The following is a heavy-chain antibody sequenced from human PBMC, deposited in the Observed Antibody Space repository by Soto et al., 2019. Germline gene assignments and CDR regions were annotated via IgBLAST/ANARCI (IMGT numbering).Heavy chain of an antibody. Sequence: QVQLQESGPGLVKPSQTLSLTCTVSGGSISSGGYYWSWIRQHPGKGLEWIGYIYYSGSTYYNPSLKSRVTISVDTSKNQFSLKLSSVTAADTAVYYCARAQEVRGVIIPSDYWGQGTLVTVSS. J-gene: IGHJ4*02. CDR1: GGSISSGGYY. V-gene: IGHV4-31*03. D-gene: IGHD3-10*01. CDR2: IYYSGST. CDR3: ARAQEVRGVIIPSDY.